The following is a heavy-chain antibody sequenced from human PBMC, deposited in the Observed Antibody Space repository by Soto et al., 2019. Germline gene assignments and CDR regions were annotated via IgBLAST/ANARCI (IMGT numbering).Heavy chain of an antibody. CDR1: GFNFRTYG. CDR2: TFYDGISK. J-gene: IGHJ5*02. V-gene: IGHV3-30*03. Sequence: QPGGSLRLSCVASGFNFRTYGMHWVRQAPGKGLEWVANTFYDGISKYYADAVRGRFSVTRDNSKNTLDLQMTSLKEEDTAVYYCARDRQQWLTSSLDPWGQGTLVTVSS. D-gene: IGHD6-19*01. CDR3: ARDRQQWLTSSLDP.